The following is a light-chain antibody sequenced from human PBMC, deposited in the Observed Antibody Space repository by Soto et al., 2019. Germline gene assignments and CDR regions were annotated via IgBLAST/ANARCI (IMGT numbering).Light chain of an antibody. Sequence: EIVLTQSPATLSLSPGERATLYFGVSQSVHSNLAGYQQQPGQAPRLLIHDASSSATSIPARFCGDGSGTEFTLPIISLQAEEVLLDYCRQYNDWPCTFGHGTKVDIK. J-gene: IGKJ1*01. CDR2: DAS. CDR1: QSVHSN. CDR3: RQYNDWPCT. V-gene: IGKV3-15*01.